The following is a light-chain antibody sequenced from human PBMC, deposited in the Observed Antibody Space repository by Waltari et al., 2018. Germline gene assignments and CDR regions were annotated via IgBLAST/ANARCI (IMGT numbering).Light chain of an antibody. Sequence: QSVLTQPPSVSGAPGQRITISCTGPSPNIGAFFDVTWYKQVPGTAPKVLIFGNNNRPSGVPDRFSGSKSGTSASLVISGLQAEDEAVYHCQSYDSVLSGVVFGGGTKVTVL. CDR2: GNN. J-gene: IGLJ2*01. CDR1: SPNIGAFFD. CDR3: QSYDSVLSGVV. V-gene: IGLV1-40*01.